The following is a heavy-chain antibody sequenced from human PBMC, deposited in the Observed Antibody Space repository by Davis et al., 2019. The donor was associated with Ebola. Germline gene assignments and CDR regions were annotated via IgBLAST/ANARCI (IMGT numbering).Heavy chain of an antibody. D-gene: IGHD1-1*01. J-gene: IGHJ4*02. CDR2: INPHNGNT. CDR1: GYTFTNYG. V-gene: IGHV1-18*04. CDR3: ARAQFPTTSDY. Sequence: ASVKVSCKTSGYTFTNYGITWVRQAPGQGLDWMGWINPHNGNTNYAQNVQGRVTMTTDTSTSTAYMEVGSLRSDDTAVYYCARAQFPTTSDYWGQGTLVTVSS.